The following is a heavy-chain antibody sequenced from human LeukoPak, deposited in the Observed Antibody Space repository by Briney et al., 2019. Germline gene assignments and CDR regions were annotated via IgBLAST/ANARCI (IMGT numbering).Heavy chain of an antibody. V-gene: IGHV3-23*01. CDR1: GFTFSSYA. Sequence: GGSLRLSCAASGFTFSSYAMSWVRQAPGKGLEWVSAISGSGGSTYYADSVKGRFTISRDNSKNTLYLQMNSLRAEDTAVYYCARDKDGFWSGKHYYYGMDVWGQGTTVTVSS. CDR3: ARDKDGFWSGKHYYYGMDV. J-gene: IGHJ6*02. CDR2: ISGSGGST. D-gene: IGHD3-3*01.